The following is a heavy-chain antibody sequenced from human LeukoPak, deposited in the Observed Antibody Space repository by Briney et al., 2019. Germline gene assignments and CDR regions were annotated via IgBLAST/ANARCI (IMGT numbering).Heavy chain of an antibody. Sequence: GGSLRLSCAASGFTFRSFDMHWVRQAPGKGLEWVAFIRYDGSNKYYADSVKGRFTISRDNSKNTLYLQMNSLRAEDTAVYYCARSSGGRLYFDYWGQGTLVTVSS. CDR1: GFTFRSFD. D-gene: IGHD3-16*01. CDR2: IRYDGSNK. J-gene: IGHJ4*02. V-gene: IGHV3-30*02. CDR3: ARSSGGRLYFDY.